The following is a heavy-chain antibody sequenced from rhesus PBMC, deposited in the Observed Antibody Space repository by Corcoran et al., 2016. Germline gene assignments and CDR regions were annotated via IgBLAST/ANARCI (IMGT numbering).Heavy chain of an antibody. Sequence: EVQLVESGGGLVQPGGSLRLSCAASGFTFSSYGMSWVRQAPGKGLEWVSYISEGGCSTYYADSVNGRFTISRDNSKNTLALQMNSLRAEDTAVYYCANLAAACLDYWGQGVLVTVSS. CDR1: GFTFSSYG. J-gene: IGHJ4*01. CDR3: ANLAAACLDY. V-gene: IGHV3S5*01. D-gene: IGHD6-25*01. CDR2: ISEGGCST.